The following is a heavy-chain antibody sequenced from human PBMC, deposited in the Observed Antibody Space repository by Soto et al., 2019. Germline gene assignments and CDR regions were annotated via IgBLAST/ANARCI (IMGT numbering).Heavy chain of an antibody. J-gene: IGHJ4*02. V-gene: IGHV1-69*01. Sequence: QVQLVQSGAEVKKPGSSVKVSCKASGGTFSSYAISWVRQAPGQGLEWMGGIIPIFGTANYAQKFQGRVTIHADESTSTAYMELSSLRSEDTAVYYCARNGVEIAPPAYYFDYWGQGTLVTVSS. CDR3: ARNGVEIAPPAYYFDY. D-gene: IGHD2-21*01. CDR1: GGTFSSYA. CDR2: IIPIFGTA.